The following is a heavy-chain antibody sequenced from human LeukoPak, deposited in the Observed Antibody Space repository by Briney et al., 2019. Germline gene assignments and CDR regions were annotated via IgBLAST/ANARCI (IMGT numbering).Heavy chain of an antibody. J-gene: IGHJ4*02. CDR3: ARGSSEEMATIAD. Sequence: GASVKVSCKASGYTFTGYYMHWVRQAPGQGLEWMGWINPNSGGTNYAQKFQGWVTMTRDTSISTAYMELRGLASDDTAVYFCARGSSEEMATIADWGQGTLVTVSS. V-gene: IGHV1-2*04. CDR2: INPNSGGT. CDR1: GYTFTGYY. D-gene: IGHD5-24*01.